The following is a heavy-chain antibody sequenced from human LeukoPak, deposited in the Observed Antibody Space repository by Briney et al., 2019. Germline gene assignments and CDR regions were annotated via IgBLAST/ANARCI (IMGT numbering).Heavy chain of an antibody. CDR1: GGSISSYY. D-gene: IGHD6-13*01. CDR3: ARSYASSWYWNWFDP. V-gene: IGHV4-59*08. CDR2: IYNSGST. Sequence: SSETLSLTCTVSGGSISSYYWSWIRQPPGKGLEWIGSIYNSGSTYYNPSLKSRVTISVDTSKNQFSLKLSSVTAADTAVYYCARSYASSWYWNWFDPWGQGTLVTVSS. J-gene: IGHJ5*02.